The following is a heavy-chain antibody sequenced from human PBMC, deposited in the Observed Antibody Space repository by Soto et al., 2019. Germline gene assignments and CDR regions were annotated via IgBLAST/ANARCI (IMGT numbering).Heavy chain of an antibody. Sequence: GASVKVSCKASGYTFIGYYIHWVRQAPGQGLEWMGRINPNSGEVTYGETFQGRVTMTRDTSNNTAYMELSRLRSDDTAVYYCARDPRPLWHFDYWGQGTLVTVSS. CDR2: INPNSGEV. V-gene: IGHV1-2*06. J-gene: IGHJ4*02. D-gene: IGHD6-6*01. CDR3: ARDPRPLWHFDY. CDR1: GYTFIGYY.